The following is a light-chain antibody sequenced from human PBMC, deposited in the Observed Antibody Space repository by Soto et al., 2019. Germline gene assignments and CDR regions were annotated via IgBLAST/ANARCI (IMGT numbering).Light chain of an antibody. V-gene: IGKV1-5*03. CDR2: KAS. CDR3: QHYNSYSGA. Sequence: IHMTQAPSTQSGSVGDRVTITCRASQTISSWLAWYQQKPGKAPKLLIYKASTLKSGVPSRFSGSGSGTEFTLTISSLQPDDFATYYCQHYNSYSGAFGQGTKVDIK. CDR1: QTISSW. J-gene: IGKJ1*01.